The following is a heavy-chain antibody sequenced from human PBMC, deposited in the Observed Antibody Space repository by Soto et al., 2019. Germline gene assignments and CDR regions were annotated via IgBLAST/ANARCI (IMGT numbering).Heavy chain of an antibody. CDR2: IYATGTT. Sequence: SETLPLTCTVSGASISGYYWRWLRKSAGKGLEWIGRIYATGTTDYNPSLKSRAMMSVDTSKKQFSLKLRSVTAADTAVYYCVRDGTKTLRDWFDPWGQGISVTVSS. CDR1: GASISGYY. J-gene: IGHJ5*02. V-gene: IGHV4-4*07. D-gene: IGHD1-1*01. CDR3: VRDGTKTLRDWFDP.